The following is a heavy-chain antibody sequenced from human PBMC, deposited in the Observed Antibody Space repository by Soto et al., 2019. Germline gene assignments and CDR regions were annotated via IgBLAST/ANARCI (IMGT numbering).Heavy chain of an antibody. J-gene: IGHJ4*02. CDR2: ISWNSGSI. D-gene: IGHD6-13*01. CDR3: AKDLYSSSWYYFDY. V-gene: IGHV3-9*01. CDR1: GFTFDDYA. Sequence: PGGSLRLSCAASGFTFDDYAMHWVRQAPGKGLEWVSGISWNSGSIGYADSVKGRFTISRDNAKNSLYLQMNSLRAEDTALYYCAKDLYSSSWYYFDYWGQGTLVTGSA.